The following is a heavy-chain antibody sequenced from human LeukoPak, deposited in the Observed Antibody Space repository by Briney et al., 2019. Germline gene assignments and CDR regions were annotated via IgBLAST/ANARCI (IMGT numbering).Heavy chain of an antibody. J-gene: IGHJ6*02. Sequence: ASVKVSRKASGYSFSGHGITWVRQAPGQGLEWMGWISAYNGNTKYAQNLQGRVTMTTDISTSTAYMELRSLRSDDTAVYYCARPGADCGSAGCYTYPYYGLDVWGQGTTVTVSS. D-gene: IGHD2-2*02. V-gene: IGHV1-18*01. CDR3: ARPGADCGSAGCYTYPYYGLDV. CDR2: ISAYNGNT. CDR1: GYSFSGHG.